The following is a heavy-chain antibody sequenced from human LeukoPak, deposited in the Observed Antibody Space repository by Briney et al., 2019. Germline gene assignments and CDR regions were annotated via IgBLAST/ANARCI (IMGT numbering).Heavy chain of an antibody. CDR3: ASRKGYCSGGSCLSWFDP. Sequence: SETLSLTCAVSGVSFSGYYWSWTRQPPGKGLEWIGEINHSGSTNYYPSLKSRVTISVDTSNNQFSLKLSSVTAADTAVYYCASRKGYCSGGSCLSWFDPWGQGTLVTVSS. D-gene: IGHD2-15*01. V-gene: IGHV4-34*01. CDR1: GVSFSGYY. J-gene: IGHJ5*02. CDR2: INHSGST.